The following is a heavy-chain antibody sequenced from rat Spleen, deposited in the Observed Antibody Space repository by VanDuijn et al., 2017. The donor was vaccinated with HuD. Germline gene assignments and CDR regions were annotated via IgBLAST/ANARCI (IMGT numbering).Heavy chain of an antibody. J-gene: IGHJ1*01. CDR2: ILYDSGNT. Sequence: EVQLVESGGGLVQPGGSLKFSCSASGFTFSAYAMAWVRQAPKKGLEWVATILYDSGNTFSRDSVKGRFTITRDNAKSTLYLQLDSLRSEDTATYYCARHPQLGTYWYFDFWGPGTMVTVSS. CDR3: ARHPQLGTYWYFDF. CDR1: GFTFSAYA. V-gene: IGHV5-17*01. D-gene: IGHD3-4*01.